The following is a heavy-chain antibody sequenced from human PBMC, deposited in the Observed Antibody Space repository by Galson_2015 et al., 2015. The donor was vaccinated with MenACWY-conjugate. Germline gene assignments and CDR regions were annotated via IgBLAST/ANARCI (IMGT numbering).Heavy chain of an antibody. CDR3: AKDIPRKITVAAPIDY. V-gene: IGHV3-23*01. Sequence: SLRLSCAASGFTFSSCAMSWGRQAPGKGLEWVLAISGSGSGTYDADSVKGRFTISSDNSQNTLYLQMNSLRAEDTSVDYCAKDIPRKITVAAPIDYWGQRTLVTVSA. J-gene: IGHJ4*02. CDR2: ISGSGSGT. CDR1: GFTFSSCA. D-gene: IGHD1-14*01.